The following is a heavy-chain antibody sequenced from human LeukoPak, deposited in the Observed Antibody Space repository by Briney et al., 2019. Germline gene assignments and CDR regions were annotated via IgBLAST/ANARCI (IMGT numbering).Heavy chain of an antibody. CDR1: GYTFTGYY. J-gene: IGHJ4*02. V-gene: IGHV1-2*02. D-gene: IGHD6-13*01. Sequence: GASVKVSCKASGYTFTGYYMHWVRQAPGQGLEWMGWINPNSGGTNYAQKFQGRVTMTRDASISTAYMELSRLRSDDTAVYYCARSPSGSKAAKYWGQGTLVTVSS. CDR3: ARSPSGSKAAKY. CDR2: INPNSGGT.